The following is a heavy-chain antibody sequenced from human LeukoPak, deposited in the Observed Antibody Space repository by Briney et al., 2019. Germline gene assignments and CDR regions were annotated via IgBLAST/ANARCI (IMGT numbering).Heavy chain of an antibody. Sequence: GGSLRLSCAASGFTFSSYAMSWVRQAPGKGLEWVSAISGSGGSTYYADSVKGRFTISRDNAKNSLYLQMNSLRAEDTAVYYCARDSLGTTFDYWGQGTLVTVSS. V-gene: IGHV3-23*01. CDR3: ARDSLGTTFDY. CDR1: GFTFSSYA. CDR2: ISGSGGST. D-gene: IGHD3-16*01. J-gene: IGHJ4*02.